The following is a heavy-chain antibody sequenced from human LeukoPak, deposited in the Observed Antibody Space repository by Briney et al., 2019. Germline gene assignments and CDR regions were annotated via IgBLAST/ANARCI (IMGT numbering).Heavy chain of an antibody. CDR1: GFTFTSHW. V-gene: IGHV3-74*01. CDR3: AASFRVTGTTYYY. CDR2: ISDDGKKA. Sequence: GGSLRLSCAKSGFTFTSHWMHWVRQAPGKGLVWVSHISDDGKKANYADPVKGRFTISRDAAKNTLHLQMDSLRVEDTAVYYCAASFRVTGTTYYYWGQGTMVTVSS. D-gene: IGHD1-20*01. J-gene: IGHJ4*02.